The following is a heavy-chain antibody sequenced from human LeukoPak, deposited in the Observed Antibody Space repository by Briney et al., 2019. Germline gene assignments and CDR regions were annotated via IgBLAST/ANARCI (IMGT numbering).Heavy chain of an antibody. D-gene: IGHD3-3*02. CDR2: IYSGGST. CDR3: ARLCGTFLEWWRYFDY. J-gene: IGHJ4*02. V-gene: IGHV3-53*04. CDR1: GFTVSSNF. Sequence: AGGSLRLSCAASGFTVSSNFMSWVRQAPGKGLEWVSVIYSGGSTYYADSVKGRFTISRHNSKNTLYLQMNSLRAEDTAVYYCARLCGTFLEWWRYFDYWGQGTLVTVSS.